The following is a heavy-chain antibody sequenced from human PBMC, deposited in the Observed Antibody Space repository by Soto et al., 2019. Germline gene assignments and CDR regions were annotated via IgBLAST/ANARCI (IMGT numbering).Heavy chain of an antibody. V-gene: IGHV4-39*02. J-gene: IGHJ4*02. CDR3: AGRRAGWGYY. CDR2: IYYSGST. Sequence: QLQLQESGPGLVKPSETLSLTCTVSGDSITSSNYYWAWIRQSPGKGLEWVGSIYYSGSTYYNPSLTSRVTISLDTSKNHFSLRLSSVTAADTAVYYCAGRRAGWGYYWGQGAPVTVSS. CDR1: GDSITSSNYY. D-gene: IGHD6-19*01.